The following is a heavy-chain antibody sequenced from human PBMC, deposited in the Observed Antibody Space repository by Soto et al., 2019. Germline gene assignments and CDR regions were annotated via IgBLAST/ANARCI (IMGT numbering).Heavy chain of an antibody. CDR3: AHHSTNGAANWFDP. CDR2: IYWDDDK. V-gene: IGHV2-5*02. J-gene: IGHJ5*02. Sequence: QITLKESGPTLVKPTQTLTLTCTFSGFSLSTSGVGVGWIRQPPGKALEWLALIYWDDDKRYSPSLKSRLTITKDTSKNQVVLTMTNMDPVDTATYDCAHHSTNGAANWFDPWGQGTLVTVSS. D-gene: IGHD2-8*01. CDR1: GFSLSTSGVG.